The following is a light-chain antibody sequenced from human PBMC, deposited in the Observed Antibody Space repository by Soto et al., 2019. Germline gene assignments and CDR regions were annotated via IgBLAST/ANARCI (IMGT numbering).Light chain of an antibody. CDR2: EGS. CDR3: CSYAGSSTVV. V-gene: IGLV2-23*01. J-gene: IGLJ2*01. CDR1: SRDVGSYNL. Sequence: QSVLTPPASVSGSPGQSITISCPGTSRDVGSYNLVSWYQQHPGKAPKLMIYEGSKRPSGVSNRCSGSKSGNTASLTISGRQSEDETDYSCCSYAGSSTVVFGGGTKLTVL.